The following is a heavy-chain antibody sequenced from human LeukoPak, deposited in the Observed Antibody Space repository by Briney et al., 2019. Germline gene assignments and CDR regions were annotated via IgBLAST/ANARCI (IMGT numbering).Heavy chain of an antibody. Sequence: PSETLSLTCTVSGGSISNYYWSWIRRPPGEGLEWIGFISYTGSTNYNPSLKSRVTVFVDTSKNQFSLKVTSLTAADTAVYYCARTIKSGNYYWFDPWGQGTLVTVSS. CDR1: GGSISNYY. J-gene: IGHJ5*02. CDR3: ARTIKSGNYYWFDP. D-gene: IGHD1-26*01. CDR2: ISYTGST. V-gene: IGHV4-59*01.